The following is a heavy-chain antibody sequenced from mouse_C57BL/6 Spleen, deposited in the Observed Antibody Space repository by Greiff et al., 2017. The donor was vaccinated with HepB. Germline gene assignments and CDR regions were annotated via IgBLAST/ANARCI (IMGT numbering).Heavy chain of an antibody. J-gene: IGHJ2*01. CDR2: IHPNSGST. CDR1: GYTFTSYW. D-gene: IGHD2-3*01. V-gene: IGHV1-64*01. Sequence: VQLQQPGAELVKPGASVKLSCKASGYTFTSYWMHWVKQRPGQGLEWIGMIHPNSGSTNYNEKFKSKATLTVDKSSSTAYMQLSSLTSEDSAVYYCARIDGYYILYFDYWGQGTTLTVSS. CDR3: ARIDGYYILYFDY.